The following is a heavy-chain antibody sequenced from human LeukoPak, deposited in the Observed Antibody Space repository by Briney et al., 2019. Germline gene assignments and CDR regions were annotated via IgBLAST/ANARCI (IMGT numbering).Heavy chain of an antibody. CDR3: ARDRAWIQHDI. CDR2: IKGDGSAK. J-gene: IGHJ3*02. Sequence: GGSLRLSCAASGFTLSSYAMSWVRQAPGKGLEWVAFIKGDGSAKKYVDSVKGRFTISRDNAKNSLFLQMNSLRAEDTAVYYCARDRAWIQHDIWGQGTMVTVSS. V-gene: IGHV3-7*01. CDR1: GFTLSSYA. D-gene: IGHD5-18*01.